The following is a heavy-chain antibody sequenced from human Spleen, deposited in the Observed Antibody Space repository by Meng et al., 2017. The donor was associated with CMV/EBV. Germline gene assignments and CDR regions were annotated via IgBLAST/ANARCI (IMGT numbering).Heavy chain of an antibody. CDR2: INEDGSGE. J-gene: IGHJ2*01. CDR1: GFTFKSHR. D-gene: IGHD6-19*01. CDR3: ARDSGWNGWYFDL. V-gene: IGHV3-7*01. Sequence: GESLKISCEGSGFTFKSHRLNWVRQAPGKGLQWVANINEDGSGEYYVASVKGRFTISRDNARNSVFLRMTSLRVDDTAVYFCARDSGWNGWYFDLWGRGTLVTVPQ.